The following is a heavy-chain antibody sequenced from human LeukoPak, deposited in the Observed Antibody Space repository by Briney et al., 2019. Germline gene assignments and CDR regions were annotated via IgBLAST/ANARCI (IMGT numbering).Heavy chain of an antibody. D-gene: IGHD1-26*01. Sequence: PSETLSLTCTVSGGSISSYYWSWIQQPPGKGLEWIGYIYYSGSTNYNPSLKSRVTISVDTSKSQFSLKLSSVTAADTAVYYCARSYSGSYYYYYMDVWGKGTTVTVSS. J-gene: IGHJ6*03. CDR2: IYYSGST. CDR1: GGSISSYY. V-gene: IGHV4-59*01. CDR3: ARSYSGSYYYYYMDV.